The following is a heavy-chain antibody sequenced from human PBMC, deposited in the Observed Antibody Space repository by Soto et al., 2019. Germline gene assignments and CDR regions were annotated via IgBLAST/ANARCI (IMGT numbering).Heavy chain of an antibody. CDR2: IYYSGST. CDR1: GGSVSSGSYY. J-gene: IGHJ6*02. D-gene: IGHD3-3*01. V-gene: IGHV4-61*01. Sequence: SETLSLTCTVSGGSVSSGSYYWSWIRQPPGKGLEWIGYIYYSGSTNYNPSLKSRVTISVDTSKNQFSLKLSSVTAADTAVYYCACAYDFWSGYSSTADYYYGMDVWGQGTTVTVSS. CDR3: ACAYDFWSGYSSTADYYYGMDV.